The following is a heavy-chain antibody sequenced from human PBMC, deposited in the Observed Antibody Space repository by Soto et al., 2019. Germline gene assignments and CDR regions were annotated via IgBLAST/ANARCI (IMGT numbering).Heavy chain of an antibody. V-gene: IGHV1-69*06. D-gene: IGHD3-22*01. Sequence: QVQLVQSGAEVKKPGSSVKVSCKASGGTFSSYAISWVRQAPGQGLEWMGGIIPIFGTANYAQQCQGRVTITADKSPITAYIELSSLRSEDTAVYYCARGSRHGGKGVSGLLYGMDVWGQGTTVTVSS. CDR3: ARGSRHGGKGVSGLLYGMDV. CDR2: IIPIFGTA. CDR1: GGTFSSYA. J-gene: IGHJ6*02.